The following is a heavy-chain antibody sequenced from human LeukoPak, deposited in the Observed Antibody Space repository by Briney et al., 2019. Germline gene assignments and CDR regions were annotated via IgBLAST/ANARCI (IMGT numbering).Heavy chain of an antibody. V-gene: IGHV3-66*01. CDR2: IYRGGGT. J-gene: IGHJ3*01. Sequence: GGTLRLSCAASGFTISNSYLSWVRQAPGKGLEWVSGIYRGGGTYYTNSVKGRFTISRDDSRNMLYLQMKSLRAEDTSVYYCARGDYYDSSGSYSCQAFDLWGRGTMVTVRS. CDR3: ARGDYYDSSGSYSCQAFDL. D-gene: IGHD3-22*01. CDR1: GFTISNSY.